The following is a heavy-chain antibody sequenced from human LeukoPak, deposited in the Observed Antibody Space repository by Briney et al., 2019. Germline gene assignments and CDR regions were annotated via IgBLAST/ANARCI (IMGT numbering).Heavy chain of an antibody. CDR3: ARDRDDPTYYYDSSGYQLDY. D-gene: IGHD3-22*01. CDR2: ISYDGSNK. Sequence: GGSLRLSCAASGFTFSSYAMSWVRQAPGKGLEWVAVISYDGSNKYYADSVKGRFTISRDNSKNTLYLQMNSLRAEDTAVYYCARDRDDPTYYYDSSGYQLDYWGQGTLVTVSS. V-gene: IGHV3-30-3*01. CDR1: GFTFSSYA. J-gene: IGHJ4*02.